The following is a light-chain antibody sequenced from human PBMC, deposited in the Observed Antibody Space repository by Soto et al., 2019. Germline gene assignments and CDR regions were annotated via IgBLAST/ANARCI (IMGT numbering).Light chain of an antibody. CDR1: QSVSTW. CDR2: DAS. V-gene: IGKV1-5*01. CDR3: QQYHRYST. J-gene: IGKJ1*01. Sequence: DIQMTQSPSTLSASVGDRVTITCRASQSVSTWMAWYQQKPGKAPSLLIFDASTLESGVPSRFSGSASGTEFTLTISSLESDDFATYYCQQYHRYSTFGQGTKVDIK.